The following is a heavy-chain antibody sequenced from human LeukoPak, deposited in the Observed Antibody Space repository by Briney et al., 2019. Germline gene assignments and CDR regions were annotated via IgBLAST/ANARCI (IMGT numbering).Heavy chain of an antibody. Sequence: SETLSLTCAVYGGSFSGYYWSWIRQPPGKGLEWIGEINHSGSTNYNPSLKSRVTISVDTSKNQFSLQLNSVTPEDTAVYYCARGGFFTIFGVVIKARGRGAFDIWGQGTMVTVSS. D-gene: IGHD3-3*01. CDR2: INHSGST. CDR1: GGSFSGYY. J-gene: IGHJ3*02. V-gene: IGHV4-34*01. CDR3: ARGGFFTIFGVVIKARGRGAFDI.